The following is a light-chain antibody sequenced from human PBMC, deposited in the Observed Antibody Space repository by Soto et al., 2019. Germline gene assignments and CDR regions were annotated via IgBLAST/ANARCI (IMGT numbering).Light chain of an antibody. V-gene: IGLV2-11*01. CDR2: DVS. Sequence: QSVLTQPRSVSGSPGQAVTISCTGTSSDVGGYNYVSWYQQHPGKARKLMIYDVSKRPSGGPDRFSGSKSGNTASLTISGPQAEDEADYYCCSYAGISPLGVFGPGAKVGVL. J-gene: IGLJ1*01. CDR3: CSYAGISPLGV. CDR1: SSDVGGYNY.